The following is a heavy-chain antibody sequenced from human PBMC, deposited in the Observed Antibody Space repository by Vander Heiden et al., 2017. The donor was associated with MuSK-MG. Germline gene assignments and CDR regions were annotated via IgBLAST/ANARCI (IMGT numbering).Heavy chain of an antibody. J-gene: IGHJ6*02. CDR1: GCSISSSY. V-gene: IGHV4-59*01. D-gene: IGHD2-15*01. CDR2: IYYSGST. CDR3: ARAPPYCSGGSCYPGYYGMDV. Sequence: QVQLQESGPGLVKPSATLSLTCTVSGCSISSSYCSWIRQPPGKGLEWIGYIYYSGSTNYNPSLKSRVTISVDTSKNQFSLKLSSVTAADTAVYYCARAPPYCSGGSCYPGYYGMDVWGQGTTVTVSS.